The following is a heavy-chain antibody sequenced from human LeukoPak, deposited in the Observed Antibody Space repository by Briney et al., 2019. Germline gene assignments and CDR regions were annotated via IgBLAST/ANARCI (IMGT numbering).Heavy chain of an antibody. J-gene: IGHJ4*02. Sequence: PSETLSLTCTVSGGPISSSSYYWGWIRHPPGKGLEWVSSISSSSSYIYYADSVKGRFTISIDNAKNSLYLQMNSLRAEDTAVYYCAIRGSPMVRNYWGQGTLVTVSS. V-gene: IGHV3-21*01. D-gene: IGHD3-10*01. CDR1: GGPISSSS. CDR3: AIRGSPMVRNY. CDR2: ISSSSSYI.